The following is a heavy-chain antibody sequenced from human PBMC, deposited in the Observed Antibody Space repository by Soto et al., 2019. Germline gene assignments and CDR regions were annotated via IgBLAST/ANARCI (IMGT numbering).Heavy chain of an antibody. Sequence: SETLSLTCAVYGGSFSGYYWSWIRQPPGKGLEWIGEINHSGSTNYNSSLKSRVTISVDTSKNQFSLKLSSVTAADTAVYYCARFEYSSSSRAFDIWGQGTMVTVSS. V-gene: IGHV4-34*01. CDR1: GGSFSGYY. J-gene: IGHJ3*02. CDR3: ARFEYSSSSRAFDI. CDR2: INHSGST. D-gene: IGHD6-6*01.